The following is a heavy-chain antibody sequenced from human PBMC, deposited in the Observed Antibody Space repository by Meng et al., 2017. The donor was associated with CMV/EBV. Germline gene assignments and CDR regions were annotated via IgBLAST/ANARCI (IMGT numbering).Heavy chain of an antibody. CDR1: VYTFTGYY. Sequence: ASLQVSCKASVYTFTGYYMYCVRPAPGQGLEWMGWINPNSGGTNYGQKFQGRVTMTRDTSISTAYMELSRLRSDDTAVYYCARVLRQQLVPGYFDYWGQGTLVTVSS. CDR3: ARVLRQQLVPGYFDY. D-gene: IGHD6-13*01. V-gene: IGHV1-2*02. J-gene: IGHJ4*02. CDR2: INPNSGGT.